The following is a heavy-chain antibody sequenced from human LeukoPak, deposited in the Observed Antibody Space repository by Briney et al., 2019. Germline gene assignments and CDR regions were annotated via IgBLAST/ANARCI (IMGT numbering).Heavy chain of an antibody. CDR1: GGTFSSYA. CDR3: ARVEDGYSDY. Sequence: GSSVKVSCKASGGTFSSYAISWMRQAPGQGLEWMGRIIPILGIANYAQKFQGRVTITADKSTSTAYMELSSLRSEDTAVYYCARVEDGYSDYWGQGTLVTVSS. D-gene: IGHD2-15*01. V-gene: IGHV1-69*04. CDR2: IIPILGIA. J-gene: IGHJ4*02.